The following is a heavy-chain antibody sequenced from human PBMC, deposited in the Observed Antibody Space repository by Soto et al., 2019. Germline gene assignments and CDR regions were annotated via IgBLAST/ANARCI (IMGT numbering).Heavy chain of an antibody. CDR2: INHSGST. Sequence: SETLSLTCAVYGGSFSGYYWSWIRQPPGKGLEWIGEINHSGSTNYNPSLKSRVTISVDTSKNQFSLKLSSVTAADTAVYYCASSVVVPAARGDAFDIWGQGTMVTV. D-gene: IGHD2-2*01. CDR3: ASSVVVPAARGDAFDI. V-gene: IGHV4-34*01. CDR1: GGSFSGYY. J-gene: IGHJ3*02.